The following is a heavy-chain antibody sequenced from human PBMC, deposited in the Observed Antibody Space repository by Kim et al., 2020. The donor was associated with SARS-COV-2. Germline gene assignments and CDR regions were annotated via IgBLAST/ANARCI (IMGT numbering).Heavy chain of an antibody. CDR3: ARDIGSGIGWFDP. V-gene: IGHV3-7*03. Sequence: YVDSVKVRFTISRDNAKNSLYLQMNSLRAEDTAVYYCARDIGSGIGWFDPWGQGTLVTVSS. D-gene: IGHD3-10*01. J-gene: IGHJ5*02.